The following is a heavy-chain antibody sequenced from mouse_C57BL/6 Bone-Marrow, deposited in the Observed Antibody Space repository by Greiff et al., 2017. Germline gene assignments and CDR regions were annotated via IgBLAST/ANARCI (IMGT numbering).Heavy chain of an antibody. CDR1: GYTFPSYW. CDR2: IYPGSGST. D-gene: IGHD3-2*02. CDR3: AHSSGPLAMDY. V-gene: IGHV1-55*01. J-gene: IGHJ4*01. Sequence: QVQLQQPGAELVKPGASVKMSCKASGYTFPSYWITWVKQRPGQGLEWIGDIYPGSGSTNYNEKFKSKATLTVDTSSSTAYMQLSSLTSEDSAVYYCAHSSGPLAMDYWGQGTSVTVSS.